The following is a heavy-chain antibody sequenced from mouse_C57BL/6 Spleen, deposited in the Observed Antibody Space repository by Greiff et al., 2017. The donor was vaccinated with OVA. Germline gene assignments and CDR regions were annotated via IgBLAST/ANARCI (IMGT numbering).Heavy chain of an antibody. CDR2: ISYSGST. CDR1: GYSITSDY. D-gene: IGHD2-4*01. Sequence: EVKLMESGPGLAKPSQTLSLTCSVTGYSITSDYWNWIRKFPGNKLEYMGYISYSGSTYYNPSPKSRISITRDTSKNQYYLQLNSVTTEDTATYYCASSDYDYDGGYWYFDVWGTGTTVTVSS. CDR3: ASSDYDYDGGYWYFDV. J-gene: IGHJ1*03. V-gene: IGHV3-8*01.